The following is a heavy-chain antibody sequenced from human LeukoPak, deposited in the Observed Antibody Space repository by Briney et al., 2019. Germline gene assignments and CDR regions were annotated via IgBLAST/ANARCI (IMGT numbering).Heavy chain of an antibody. D-gene: IGHD1-20*01. CDR2: INHSGST. CDR3: ARAYISSWFDP. CDR1: GGSFSGYY. Sequence: SETLSPTCAVYGGSFSGYYWSWIRQPPGKGLEWIGEINHSGSTNYNPSLKSRVTISVDTSKNQFSLKLSSVTAADTAVYYCARAYISSWFDPWGQGTLVTVSS. V-gene: IGHV4-34*01. J-gene: IGHJ5*02.